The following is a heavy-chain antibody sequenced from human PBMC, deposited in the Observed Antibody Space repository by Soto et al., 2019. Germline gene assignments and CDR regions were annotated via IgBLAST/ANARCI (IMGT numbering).Heavy chain of an antibody. CDR2: IYYSGST. CDR1: GGSISSGGYY. Sequence: SETLSLTCTVSGGSISSGGYYWSWIRQHPGKGLEWIGYIYYSGSTYYNPSLKSRVTISVDTSKNQFSPKLSSATAADTAVYYCACRDGYNRNVFDYWGQGTLVTVSS. CDR3: ACRDGYNRNVFDY. D-gene: IGHD5-12*01. J-gene: IGHJ4*02. V-gene: IGHV4-31*03.